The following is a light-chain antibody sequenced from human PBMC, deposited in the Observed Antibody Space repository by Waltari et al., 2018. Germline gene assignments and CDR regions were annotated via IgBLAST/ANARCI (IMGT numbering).Light chain of an antibody. V-gene: IGKV1-27*01. CDR2: AAS. CDR1: QGISNY. CDR3: QKYNSAPST. J-gene: IGKJ3*01. Sequence: DIQMTQSPSSLSASVGDRVTITCRASQGISNYLAWYQQKPVKVPKLLIYAASTLQSGVPSRVSGSGSGTDFTLTISSLQPEDVATYYCQKYNSAPSTFGPGTKVDIK.